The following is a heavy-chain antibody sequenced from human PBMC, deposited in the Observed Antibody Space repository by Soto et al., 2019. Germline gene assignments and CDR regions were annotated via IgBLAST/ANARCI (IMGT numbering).Heavy chain of an antibody. J-gene: IGHJ4*02. Sequence: GGSLRLSCAASGFTFSSYSMNWVRQAPGKGLEWVSSISSSSSYIYYADSVKGRFTISRDNAKNSLYLQMNSLRAEDTAVYYCARDLVVVDATIDYWGQGTLVTVS. V-gene: IGHV3-21*01. D-gene: IGHD2-15*01. CDR3: ARDLVVVDATIDY. CDR2: ISSSSSYI. CDR1: GFTFSSYS.